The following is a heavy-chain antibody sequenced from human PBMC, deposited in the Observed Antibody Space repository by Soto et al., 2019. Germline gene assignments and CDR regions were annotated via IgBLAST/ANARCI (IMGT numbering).Heavy chain of an antibody. CDR2: ICTGGTT. CDR1: GGSISGFC. J-gene: IGHJ6*02. CDR3: ARVGSKSFYYATDV. D-gene: IGHD4-4*01. Sequence: SETLSLTCAVSGGSISGFCWTWIRQPPGQGLEWIGYICTGGTTKYNPSLKSRVTMSVDTSKTQFSLKLTSVTAADTAVYYCARVGSKSFYYATDVWGQGTTVTVSS. V-gene: IGHV4-4*09.